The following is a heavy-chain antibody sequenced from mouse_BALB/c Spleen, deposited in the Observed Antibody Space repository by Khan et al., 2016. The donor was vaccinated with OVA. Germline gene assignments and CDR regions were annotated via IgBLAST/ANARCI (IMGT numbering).Heavy chain of an antibody. J-gene: IGHJ2*01. CDR1: GYTFTSYW. CDR2: INPTSGYT. CDR3: ERDRIDY. V-gene: IGHV1-7*01. Sequence: QMQLEESGAELAKPGASVKMSCKASGYTFTSYWMHWIKQRPGQGLEWIGYINPTSGYTDYNQKFKDKATLTADKSSSTDYMQLNSLTSDDSAVYYCERDRIDYWGQGTTLTVSS.